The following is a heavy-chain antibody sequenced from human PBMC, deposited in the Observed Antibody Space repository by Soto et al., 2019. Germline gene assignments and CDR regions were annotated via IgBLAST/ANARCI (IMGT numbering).Heavy chain of an antibody. V-gene: IGHV4-31*03. CDR3: ARADSSGSGWFDP. Sequence: SETLSLTCTVSGGSISSGGYYWSWIRQHPGKGLEWIGYIYYSGSTYYNPSLKSRVTISVDTSKNQFSLKLSSVTAADTAVYYCARADSSGSGWFDPWGQGTLVTVSS. J-gene: IGHJ5*02. CDR2: IYYSGST. D-gene: IGHD3-22*01. CDR1: GGSISSGGYY.